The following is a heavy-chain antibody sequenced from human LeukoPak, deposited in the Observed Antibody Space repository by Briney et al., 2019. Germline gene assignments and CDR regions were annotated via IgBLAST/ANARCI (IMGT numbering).Heavy chain of an antibody. CDR3: ARDYYDSSGSRSY. Sequence: ASMTVSCKTSGYTFTGYYIHWVRQAPGPGIEWMGWINPNSGGTNYAQKFQGRVTMTRDTSISTAYMELSRLRSDDTAVYYCARDYYDSSGSRSYWGQGTLVTVSS. CDR2: INPNSGGT. D-gene: IGHD3-22*01. J-gene: IGHJ4*02. V-gene: IGHV1-2*02. CDR1: GYTFTGYY.